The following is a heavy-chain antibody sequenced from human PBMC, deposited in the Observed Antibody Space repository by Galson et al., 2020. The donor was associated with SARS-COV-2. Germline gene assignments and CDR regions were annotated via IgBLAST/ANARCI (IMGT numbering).Heavy chain of an antibody. Sequence: GGSLRLSCAASGFTFSNYAMHWVRQAPGKGLEWVAVISYDGSNKYYADSVKGRFTISRDNSKNTLYLQMNSLRAEDTAVYYCASGLLWFGELLYWGQGTLVTVSS. D-gene: IGHD3-10*01. CDR3: ASGLLWFGELLY. CDR2: ISYDGSNK. J-gene: IGHJ4*02. V-gene: IGHV3-30*04. CDR1: GFTFSNYA.